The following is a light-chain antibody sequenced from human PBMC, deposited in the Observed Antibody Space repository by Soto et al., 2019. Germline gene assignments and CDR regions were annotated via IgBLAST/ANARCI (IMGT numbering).Light chain of an antibody. Sequence: QSVLTQPPSASGSPGQSVTISCTGTTSDVGAYKYVSWYQQHPGKDPKVVIYEVSKRPSGVPERFSGSKSGNTASLTVSGLQAEDEADYYCSSYGGSNNLYVFGTGTKVTVL. CDR1: TSDVGAYKY. CDR3: SSYGGSNNLYV. J-gene: IGLJ1*01. CDR2: EVS. V-gene: IGLV2-8*01.